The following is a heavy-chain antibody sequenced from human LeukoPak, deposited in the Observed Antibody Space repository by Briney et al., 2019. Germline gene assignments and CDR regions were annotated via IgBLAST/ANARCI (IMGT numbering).Heavy chain of an antibody. Sequence: KPGRSLRLSCAASGFTFSSYSMNWVRQAPGKGLEWVSSISSSSSYIYYADSVKGRFTISRDNAKNSLYLQMNSLRAEDTAGYYCARDAHYAFHIWGLGTMVTVSS. V-gene: IGHV3-21*01. CDR2: ISSSSSYI. CDR1: GFTFSSYS. CDR3: ARDAHYAFHI. J-gene: IGHJ3*02.